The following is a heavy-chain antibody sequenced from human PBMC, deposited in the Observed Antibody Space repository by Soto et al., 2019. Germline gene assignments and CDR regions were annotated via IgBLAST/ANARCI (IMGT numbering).Heavy chain of an antibody. Sequence: GGSLRLSCAASGFTFSSYAMHWVRQAPGKGLEWVAVISYDGSNKYYADSVKGRFTISRDNSKNTLYLQMNSLRAEDTAVYYCAGGYSSGYYYYGMDVWGQGTTVTVSS. V-gene: IGHV3-30-3*01. D-gene: IGHD6-19*01. CDR3: AGGYSSGYYYYGMDV. CDR1: GFTFSSYA. J-gene: IGHJ6*02. CDR2: ISYDGSNK.